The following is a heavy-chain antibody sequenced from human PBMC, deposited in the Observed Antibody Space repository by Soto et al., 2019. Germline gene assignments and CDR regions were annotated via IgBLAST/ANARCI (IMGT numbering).Heavy chain of an antibody. D-gene: IGHD6-13*01. CDR1: GFTFNTYA. J-gene: IGHJ4*02. CDR3: ARISSSSCTDY. Sequence: GGSLRLSWAASGFTFNTYAMNWVGQAPGKGLEWVSAISADGAGTYYADSVKGRFTISRDNSKNTLSLQMNSLRAEDTAIFYCARISSSSCTDYWGQGTLVTVSS. CDR2: ISADGAGT. V-gene: IGHV3-23*01.